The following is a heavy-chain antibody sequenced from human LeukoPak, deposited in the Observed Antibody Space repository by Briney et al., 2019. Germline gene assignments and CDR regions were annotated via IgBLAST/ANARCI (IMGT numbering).Heavy chain of an antibody. CDR2: LSPSSTTI. D-gene: IGHD2-15*01. CDR3: ATVHCSGGSCYDGSYYGMDV. Sequence: PGGSLILSCAAAGFNFIVYRMNWVRQAPGKGLEWLSYLSPSSTTIYYADSVEGRFTVYRDNAKNSLYLQMNSLRDEDTAVYYCATVHCSGGSCYDGSYYGMDVWGQGTTVTVSS. CDR1: GFNFIVYR. J-gene: IGHJ6*02. V-gene: IGHV3-48*02.